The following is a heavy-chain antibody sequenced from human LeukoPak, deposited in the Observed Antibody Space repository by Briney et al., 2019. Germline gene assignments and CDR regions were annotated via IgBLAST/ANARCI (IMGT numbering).Heavy chain of an antibody. CDR3: AKDLGSSWYVSLDY. D-gene: IGHD6-13*01. Sequence: GRSLRLSCAASGFTVSSDGMHWVRQAPGKGLEWVAVISYDGSNKYYADSVKGRFTISRDNSKNTLYLQMNSLRAEDTAVYYCAKDLGSSWYVSLDYWGEGTLVTVSS. V-gene: IGHV3-30*18. CDR1: GFTVSSDG. CDR2: ISYDGSNK. J-gene: IGHJ4*02.